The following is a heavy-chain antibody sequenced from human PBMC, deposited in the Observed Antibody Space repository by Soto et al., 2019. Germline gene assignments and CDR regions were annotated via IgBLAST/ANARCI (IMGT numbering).Heavy chain of an antibody. CDR3: AKELKRLWPPMYSFDS. Sequence: GGSLRLSCAASGFTFSAYDMHWIRQRPGKGLEWVANIHPDGDSYYADSVKGRFTISRDNSKNTLYLQMNSLRVEDPAVYYCAKELKRLWPPMYSFDSWGQGTLVTVSS. CDR1: GFTFSAYD. J-gene: IGHJ4*02. D-gene: IGHD2-21*01. V-gene: IGHV3-13*01. CDR2: IHPDGDS.